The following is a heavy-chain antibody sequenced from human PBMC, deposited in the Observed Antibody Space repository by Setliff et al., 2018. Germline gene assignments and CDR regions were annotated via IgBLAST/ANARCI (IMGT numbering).Heavy chain of an antibody. CDR3: ARDTSSDWAAWFDP. CDR1: GGSLSTYY. D-gene: IGHD3-22*01. V-gene: IGHV4-59*12. CDR2: VYYSGTA. J-gene: IGHJ5*02. Sequence: SETLSLTCTVSGGSLSTYYWSWIRQPPGKGLEWIGYVYYSGTANYNPSLKSRVTMSVDTSKNQFSLKLTSVTAADTAIYYCARDTSSDWAAWFDPWSQGSLVTVSS.